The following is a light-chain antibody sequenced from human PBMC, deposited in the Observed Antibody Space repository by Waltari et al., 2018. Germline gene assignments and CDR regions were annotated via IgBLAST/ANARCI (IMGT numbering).Light chain of an antibody. Sequence: QSVLTQPPSASGTPAHRVTISCTGSSPNIGRDTVNWYRQLPGTAPNLLIYINNQRPSGVPDRFSGSKSGTSASLAISGLQSEDEADYYCAAWDGRLNAWVFGGGTKLTVL. CDR2: INN. CDR1: SPNIGRDT. J-gene: IGLJ3*02. CDR3: AAWDGRLNAWV. V-gene: IGLV1-44*01.